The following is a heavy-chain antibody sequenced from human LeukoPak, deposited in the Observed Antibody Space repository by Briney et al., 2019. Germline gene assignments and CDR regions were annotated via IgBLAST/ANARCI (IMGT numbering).Heavy chain of an antibody. CDR3: ARAYMTATRHFDY. CDR1: GGTFSGYT. D-gene: IGHD2-21*02. Sequence: SVKVSCKASGGTFSGYTISWVRQAPGQGLEWMGGIIPVFGTANYAQKFQGRVTIIADESTSTAYMELSSLRFEDTAVYYCARAYMTATRHFDYWGQGTLVTVSS. J-gene: IGHJ4*02. CDR2: IIPVFGTA. V-gene: IGHV1-69*13.